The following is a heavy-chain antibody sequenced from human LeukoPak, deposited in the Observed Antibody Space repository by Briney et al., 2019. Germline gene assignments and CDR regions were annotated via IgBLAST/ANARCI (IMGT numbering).Heavy chain of an antibody. CDR2: IIPILGIA. Sequence: SVKVSCKASGGTFSSYAISWVRQAPGQGLEWRGRIIPILGIANYAQKFQGRVTITADKSTSTAYMELSSLRSEDTAVYYCARVQGTALGNWFDPWGQGTLVTVSS. D-gene: IGHD1-1*01. J-gene: IGHJ5*02. CDR3: ARVQGTALGNWFDP. CDR1: GGTFSSYA. V-gene: IGHV1-69*04.